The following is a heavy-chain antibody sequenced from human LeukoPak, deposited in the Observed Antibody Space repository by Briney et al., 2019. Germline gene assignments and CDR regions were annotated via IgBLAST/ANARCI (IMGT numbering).Heavy chain of an antibody. V-gene: IGHV1-69*01. J-gene: IGHJ4*02. CDR3: ARAHGGYSGYDLGVPYY. CDR1: GGSFSSYA. D-gene: IGHD5-12*01. Sequence: ASVKVSCKASGGSFSSYAISWVRQPPGQGLEWMGGIIPIFGTANYAQKFQGRVTITADESTSTAYMELSSLRSEDTAVYYCARAHGGYSGYDLGVPYYWGQGTLVTVSS. CDR2: IIPIFGTA.